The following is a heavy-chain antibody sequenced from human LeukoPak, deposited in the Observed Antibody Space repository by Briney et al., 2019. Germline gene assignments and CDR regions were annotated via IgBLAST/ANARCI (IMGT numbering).Heavy chain of an antibody. CDR2: IYYSGST. V-gene: IGHV4-39*02. J-gene: IGHJ5*02. CDR3: AGELTYYYDSSGSRDPKFEFDP. CDR1: GGSISSSSYY. D-gene: IGHD3-22*01. Sequence: SETLSLACTVSGGSISSSSYYWGWIRQPPGKGLEWIGSIYYSGSTYYNPSLKSRVTISVDTSKNQFSLKLSSVTAADTAVYYCAGELTYYYDSSGSRDPKFEFDPWGQGTLVTVSS.